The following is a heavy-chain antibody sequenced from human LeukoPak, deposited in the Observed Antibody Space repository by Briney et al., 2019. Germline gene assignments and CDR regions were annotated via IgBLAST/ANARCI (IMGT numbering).Heavy chain of an antibody. CDR3: ARGYTSSYNWFDP. D-gene: IGHD6-13*01. V-gene: IGHV3-74*01. CDR2: INSAGSVI. J-gene: IGHJ5*02. Sequence: GGSLSLSCAASGFTLSSYWLHWVRHAPGKGLAWVSRINSAGSVINYVDSVKGRFTVSRGNANNTVYLQMNSLRAEDTAVYYCARGYTSSYNWFDPWGQGTLVTVSS. CDR1: GFTLSSYW.